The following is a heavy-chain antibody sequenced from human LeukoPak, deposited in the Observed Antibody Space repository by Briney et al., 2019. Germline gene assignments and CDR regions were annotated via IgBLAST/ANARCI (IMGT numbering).Heavy chain of an antibody. CDR3: ARQRLRGISYFGF. D-gene: IGHD3-10*01. CDR2: IYPGDSDT. CDR1: GYSFTSFW. J-gene: IGHJ4*02. Sequence: GESLRISCKGSGYSFTSFWIGWVRQMPGKGLEWMGIIYPGDSDTRYSPSFQGQVTISADKSINTAYLQWSSLEASDTATYYCARQRLRGISYFGFWGQGTLVTVSS. V-gene: IGHV5-51*01.